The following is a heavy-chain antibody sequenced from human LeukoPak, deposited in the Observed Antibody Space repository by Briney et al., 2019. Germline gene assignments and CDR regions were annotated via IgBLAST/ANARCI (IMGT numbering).Heavy chain of an antibody. V-gene: IGHV3-23*01. D-gene: IGHD6-19*01. CDR2: ISGRGDSS. CDR3: AKGEYSGGWFHPFDY. Sequence: PGGSLRLSCAACGFTFSRYAMSWARQAPGKGLECVSGISGRGDSSYYADSVKDRFTIYRDNSKNTLYLQMNSLRAEDTAVYYCAKGEYSGGWFHPFDYWGQGTLVTVSS. J-gene: IGHJ4*02. CDR1: GFTFSRYA.